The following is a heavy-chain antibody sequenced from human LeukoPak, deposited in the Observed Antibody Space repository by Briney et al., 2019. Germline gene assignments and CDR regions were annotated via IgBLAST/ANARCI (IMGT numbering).Heavy chain of an antibody. V-gene: IGHV1-2*02. D-gene: IGHD1-1*01. CDR2: INPNSGGA. J-gene: IGHJ6*03. Sequence: ASVKVSCKASGYTFTGYYMHWVRQAPGQGLEWMGWINPNSGGAKYAQKFQGRVTMTRDTSISTVYMELSRLRSDDTAVYYCARDKQLDWAHYHYCYMDVWGKGTTVTVSS. CDR1: GYTFTGYY. CDR3: ARDKQLDWAHYHYCYMDV.